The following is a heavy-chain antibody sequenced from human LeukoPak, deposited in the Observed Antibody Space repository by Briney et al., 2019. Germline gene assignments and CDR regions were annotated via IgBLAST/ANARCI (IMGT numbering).Heavy chain of an antibody. CDR3: ASNSDGSAPVEAYYFVY. V-gene: IGHV1-69*05. J-gene: IGHJ4*02. D-gene: IGHD3-10*01. CDR2: IIPNFGTA. Sequence: SVKVSCKASGCTFTSYAISWVRQAPGQGLEWMGGIIPNFGTANYAQKFQGRVTITTDKSTSTPYMELSSLRSEDTAVYYCASNSDGSAPVEAYYFVYWGEGAPVTVSS. CDR1: GCTFTSYA.